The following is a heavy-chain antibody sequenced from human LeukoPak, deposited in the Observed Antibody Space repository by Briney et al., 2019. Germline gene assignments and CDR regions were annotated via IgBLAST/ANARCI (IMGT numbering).Heavy chain of an antibody. V-gene: IGHV4-30-4*01. D-gene: IGHD4-17*01. J-gene: IGHJ4*02. Sequence: PSETLSLTCTVSGGSISSGDYYWSWIRQPPGKGPEWIGYIYYGGSTYYNPSLKSRVTISVDTSKNQFSLKLSSVTAADTAVYYCARGSETTVTTRDDYWGQGTLVTVSS. CDR2: IYYGGST. CDR3: ARGSETTVTTRDDY. CDR1: GGSISSGDYY.